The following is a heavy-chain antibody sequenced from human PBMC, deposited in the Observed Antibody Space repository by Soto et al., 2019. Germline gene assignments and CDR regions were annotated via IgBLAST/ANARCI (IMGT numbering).Heavy chain of an antibody. J-gene: IGHJ4*02. V-gene: IGHV3-23*01. Sequence: EVQLLESGGGLIQPGGSLRLSCAASGFTFSSYAMSWVRQAPGKGLEWVSGISANSGTTFYADSVKGRFTISRDNSKKMLYLQMNNLRAEDTATYYCASNKYSAYDLGGGSTWGQGTLVTVSA. D-gene: IGHD5-12*01. CDR1: GFTFSSYA. CDR3: ASNKYSAYDLGGGST. CDR2: ISANSGTT.